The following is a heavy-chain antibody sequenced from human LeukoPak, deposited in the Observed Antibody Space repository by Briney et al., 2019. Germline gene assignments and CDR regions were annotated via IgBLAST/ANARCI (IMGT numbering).Heavy chain of an antibody. CDR3: ASLAEYSSSSGVSDNWFDP. Sequence: SETLSLTCTVSGGSISSSSYYWGWIRQPPGKGLEWIGRIYYSGSTYYNPSLKSRVTISVDTSKNQFSLKLSSVTAADTAVYYCASLAEYSSSSGVSDNWFDPWGQGTLVTVSS. CDR2: IYYSGST. V-gene: IGHV4-39*01. D-gene: IGHD6-6*01. J-gene: IGHJ5*02. CDR1: GGSISSSSYY.